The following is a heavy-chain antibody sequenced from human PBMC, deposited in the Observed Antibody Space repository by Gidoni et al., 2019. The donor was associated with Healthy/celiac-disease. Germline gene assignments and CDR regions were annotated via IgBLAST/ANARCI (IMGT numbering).Heavy chain of an antibody. J-gene: IGHJ4*02. Sequence: PGKGLEWVSAISGSGGSTYYADSVKGRFTISRDNSKNTLYLQMNSLRAEDTAVYYCAKEPYYDTSGTVNYWGQGTLVTVSS. V-gene: IGHV3-23*01. CDR2: ISGSGGST. CDR3: AKEPYYDTSGTVNY. D-gene: IGHD3-22*01.